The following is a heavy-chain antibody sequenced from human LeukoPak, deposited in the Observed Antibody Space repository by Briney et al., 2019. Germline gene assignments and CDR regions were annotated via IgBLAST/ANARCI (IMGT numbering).Heavy chain of an antibody. CDR2: ISAYNGNT. Sequence: ASVKVSCKASGYTFTSYGISWVRQAPGQGLEWMGWISAYNGNTNYVQKLQGRVTMTTDTSTSTAYMELRRLRSDDTAVYYCAREKYSSGWYYFDYWGQGTLVTVSS. V-gene: IGHV1-18*01. J-gene: IGHJ4*02. CDR3: AREKYSSGWYYFDY. CDR1: GYTFTSYG. D-gene: IGHD6-19*01.